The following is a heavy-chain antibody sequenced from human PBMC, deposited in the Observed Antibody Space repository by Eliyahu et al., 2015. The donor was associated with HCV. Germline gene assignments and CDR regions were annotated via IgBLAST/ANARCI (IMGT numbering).Heavy chain of an antibody. D-gene: IGHD2-8*02. Sequence: QVQLVESGGGVVQPGGXLXLXCAASGFTFGXXGMPWVRQAPGKGLEWVTFIQYDGSNKYYADSVKGRFTISRDSSKNTLYLQMNSLRAEDTAVYYCAKDQAQLVVYGMGVFDFWGQGALVTVSS. CDR2: IQYDGSNK. J-gene: IGHJ4*02. V-gene: IGHV3-30*02. CDR1: GFTFGXXG. CDR3: AKDQAQLVVYGMGVFDF.